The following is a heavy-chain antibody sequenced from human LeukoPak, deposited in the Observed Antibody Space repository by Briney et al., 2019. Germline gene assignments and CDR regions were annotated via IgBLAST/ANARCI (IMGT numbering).Heavy chain of an antibody. CDR2: IYPGDSDT. CDR3: ARQSLSYYYGSGSYRHYYYYYMDV. V-gene: IGHV5-51*01. CDR1: GYSFTSYW. J-gene: IGHJ6*03. D-gene: IGHD3-10*01. Sequence: GESLKISCKGSGYSFTSYWIGWVRQMPGKGLEWMGIIYPGDSDTRYSPSFQGQVTISADKSISTAYLQWSSLKASDTAMYYCARQSLSYYYGSGSYRHYYYYYMDVWGKGTTVTISS.